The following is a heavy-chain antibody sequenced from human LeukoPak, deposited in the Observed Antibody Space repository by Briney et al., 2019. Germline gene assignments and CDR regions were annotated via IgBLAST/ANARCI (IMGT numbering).Heavy chain of an antibody. CDR3: ARGITEYYGSGRTWFDP. Sequence: GESLEISCKGSGYTFTSYWIGWVRQMPGKGLEWMGLRNPADSDTRYSPSFQGQVTISADNSISTAYLQWSSLKASDSAMYYCARGITEYYGSGRTWFDPWGQGTLVTVSS. V-gene: IGHV5-51*01. CDR2: RNPADSDT. J-gene: IGHJ5*02. D-gene: IGHD3-10*01. CDR1: GYTFTSYW.